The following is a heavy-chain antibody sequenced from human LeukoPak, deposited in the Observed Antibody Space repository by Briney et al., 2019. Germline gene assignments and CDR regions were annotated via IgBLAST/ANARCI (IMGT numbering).Heavy chain of an antibody. V-gene: IGHV4-39*01. CDR3: ASPLGGFDN. CDR2: IYYTGST. CDR1: GGSISGSGYY. J-gene: IGHJ4*02. D-gene: IGHD3-16*01. Sequence: PSETLSLTCSVSGGSISGSGYYWAWIRQPPGKGLEWIGSIYYTGSTHHNSSLKSRVTMSVDTSKNQFSLKLSSVTAADTAVYYCASPLGGFDNWGQGTLVTVSS.